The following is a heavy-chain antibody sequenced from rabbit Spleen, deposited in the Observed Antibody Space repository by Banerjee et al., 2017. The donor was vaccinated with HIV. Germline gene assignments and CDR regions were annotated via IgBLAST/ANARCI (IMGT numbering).Heavy chain of an antibody. D-gene: IGHD8-1*01. Sequence: EESGGGLVKPGASLTLICTASGFSFSSGYDMSWVRQAPGKGLEWIGCIDTSSSGTDYATWAKGRFTISKTSSTTVTLQMTSLTAADTATYFCARDTGSSFSSYGMDLWGPGTLVTVS. V-gene: IGHV1S40*01. CDR1: GFSFSSGYD. J-gene: IGHJ6*01. CDR3: ARDTGSSFSSYGMDL. CDR2: IDTSSSGT.